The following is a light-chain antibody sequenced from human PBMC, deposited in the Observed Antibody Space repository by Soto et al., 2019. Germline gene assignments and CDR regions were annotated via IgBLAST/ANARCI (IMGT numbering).Light chain of an antibody. CDR3: CSYAGSSTLV. CDR2: EVS. CDR1: SSDVGGYNL. J-gene: IGLJ2*01. Sequence: QSVLTQPASVSGSPGQSITISCTGTSSDVGGYNLVSWYQQHPGKAPKLMIYEVSKRPSGVPNHFSGSKSGNTASLTISGLQAEDEADYYCCSYAGSSTLVFGGGTKVTVL. V-gene: IGLV2-23*02.